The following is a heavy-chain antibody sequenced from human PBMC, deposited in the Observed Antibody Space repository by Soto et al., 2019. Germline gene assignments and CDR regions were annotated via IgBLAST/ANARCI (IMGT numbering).Heavy chain of an antibody. V-gene: IGHV3-23*01. J-gene: IGHJ4*02. Sequence: GSLRLSCAASGFTFSSYAMSWVRQAPGKGLEWVSAISGSGGSTYYADSVKGRFTISRDNSKNTLYLQMNSLRAEDTAVYYCATVNYYDSSGYLTYFDYWGQGTLVTVSS. CDR1: GFTFSSYA. CDR3: ATVNYYDSSGYLTYFDY. CDR2: ISGSGGST. D-gene: IGHD3-22*01.